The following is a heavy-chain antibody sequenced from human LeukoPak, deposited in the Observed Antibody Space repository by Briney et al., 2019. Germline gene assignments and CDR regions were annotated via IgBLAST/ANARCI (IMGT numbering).Heavy chain of an antibody. CDR3: AKGITMVRGVKDAFDI. CDR2: ISWNGGSI. D-gene: IGHD3-10*01. J-gene: IGHJ3*02. V-gene: IGHV3-9*01. Sequence: GGSLRLSCAASGFTFDDYAMHSVRQAPGKGLEGVSGISWNGGSIGYADSVKGRFTISRDNAKNSLYLQMDSLRAEDTALYYCAKGITMVRGVKDAFDIWGQGTMVTVSS. CDR1: GFTFDDYA.